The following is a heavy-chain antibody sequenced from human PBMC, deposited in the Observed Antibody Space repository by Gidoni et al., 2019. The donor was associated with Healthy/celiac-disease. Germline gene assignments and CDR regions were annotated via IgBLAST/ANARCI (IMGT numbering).Heavy chain of an antibody. CDR3: ARGIEQLGGGPNWFDP. D-gene: IGHD6-6*01. CDR1: GESFSGYY. Sequence: QVQLQQWGAGLLQPSEPLSLPCAVYGESFSGYYWSLLLQPPGKGLEWIGEINHSGSTNYNPSLKSRVTISADTSKNQFSLELSSVTAADTAVYYCARGIEQLGGGPNWFDPWGQGTLVTVSS. J-gene: IGHJ5*02. V-gene: IGHV4-34*01. CDR2: INHSGST.